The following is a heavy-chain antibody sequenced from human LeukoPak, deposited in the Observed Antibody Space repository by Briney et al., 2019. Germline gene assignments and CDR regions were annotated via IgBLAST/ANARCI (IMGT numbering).Heavy chain of an antibody. V-gene: IGHV1-18*01. CDR3: ARDIMWELPDAFDI. Sequence: ASVKVSCKASGYTFTSYGISWVRQAPGQGLESMGWISAYNGNTNYAQKLQGRVTMTTDTSTSTAYMELRSLRSDDTAVYYCARDIMWELPDAFDIWGQGTMVTVSS. J-gene: IGHJ3*02. D-gene: IGHD1-26*01. CDR1: GYTFTSYG. CDR2: ISAYNGNT.